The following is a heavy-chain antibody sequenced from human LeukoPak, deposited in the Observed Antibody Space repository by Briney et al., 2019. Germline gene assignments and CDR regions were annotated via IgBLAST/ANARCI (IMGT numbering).Heavy chain of an antibody. J-gene: IGHJ4*02. Sequence: GGSLRLSCAASGFTFSSYGMHWVRQAPGKGLEWVAVISYDGSNKYYADSVKGRFTISRDNSKNTLYLQMNSLRAEDTAVYYCAKDRRLCGGDCYSLLDYWGQGTLVTVSS. CDR1: GFTFSSYG. CDR3: AKDRRLCGGDCYSLLDY. D-gene: IGHD2-21*02. V-gene: IGHV3-30*18. CDR2: ISYDGSNK.